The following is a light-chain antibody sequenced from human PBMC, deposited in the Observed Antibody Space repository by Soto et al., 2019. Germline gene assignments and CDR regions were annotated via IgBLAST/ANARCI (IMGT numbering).Light chain of an antibody. V-gene: IGLV2-14*01. J-gene: IGLJ1*01. Sequence: QSALTQPAFVSGSPGQSITISCTGTSSDVGGYNYVSWYQHPPGKALKLMISEVSNRPSGVSNRFSGSKSGNTASLTISGLQAEDEADYYCSSYTSTSTRVFGTGTKVTVL. CDR3: SSYTSTSTRV. CDR1: SSDVGGYNY. CDR2: EVS.